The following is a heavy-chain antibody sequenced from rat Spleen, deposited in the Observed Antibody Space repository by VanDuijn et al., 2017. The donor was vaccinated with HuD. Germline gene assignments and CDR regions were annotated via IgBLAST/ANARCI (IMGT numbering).Heavy chain of an antibody. Sequence: EVRLVESGGGLVRPGRSLKLSCVASGFTFSDYNMAWVRQAPKKGLEWVATISDEGSSTYYRDSVKGRFTISRDNAKSTLYLHMDSLRSEDTATYYCARPNYPGFNYFDYWGQGVMVTVSS. V-gene: IGHV5-7*01. CDR2: ISDEGSST. CDR1: GFTFSDYN. CDR3: ARPNYPGFNYFDY. J-gene: IGHJ2*01. D-gene: IGHD1-4*01.